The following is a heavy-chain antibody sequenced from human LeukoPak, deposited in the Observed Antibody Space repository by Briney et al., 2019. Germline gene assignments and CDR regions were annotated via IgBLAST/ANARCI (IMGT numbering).Heavy chain of an antibody. CDR1: GGSFSGYH. Sequence: PSETLSLTCAVYGGSFSGYHWSWIRQPPGKGLEWIGEINHSEGTNYNPSLKSRVTTSVDTSKNQFSLKLTSVTAADTAVYYCARVNLLGYCTNGVCPGGGLPFDYWGQGTLVTVSS. CDR2: INHSEGT. CDR3: ARVNLLGYCTNGVCPGGGLPFDY. V-gene: IGHV4-34*01. J-gene: IGHJ4*02. D-gene: IGHD2-8*01.